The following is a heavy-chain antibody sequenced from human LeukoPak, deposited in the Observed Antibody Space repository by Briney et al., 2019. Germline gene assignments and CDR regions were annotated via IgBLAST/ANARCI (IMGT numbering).Heavy chain of an antibody. V-gene: IGHV3-7*01. CDR3: ARILDSAWGELGY. J-gene: IGHJ4*02. CDR1: GFTFSSYW. D-gene: IGHD6-19*01. CDR2: IKQDGSEK. Sequence: GGSLRLSCAASGFTFSSYWMSWVRQAPGKGLEWVANIKQDGSEKYYVDSVKGRFTISRDNAKNSLYLQMDSLRAEDTAVYYCARILDSAWGELGYWGQGTLVTVSS.